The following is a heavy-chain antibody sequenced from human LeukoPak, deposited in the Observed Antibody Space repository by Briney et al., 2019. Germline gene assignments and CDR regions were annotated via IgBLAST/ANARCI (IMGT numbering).Heavy chain of an antibody. J-gene: IGHJ6*02. CDR1: GGSFSGYY. CDR2: INHSGST. Sequence: PSETLSLTCAVYGGSFSGYYWSWIRQPPGKGLEWIGEINHSGSTNYNSSLKSRVTISMDTSKNHFSLKLSSVTAADTAIYYCARTSRHFYGSGSNLTPWPADMDVWGQGTKVTVSS. D-gene: IGHD3-10*01. V-gene: IGHV4-34*01. CDR3: ARTSRHFYGSGSNLTPWPADMDV.